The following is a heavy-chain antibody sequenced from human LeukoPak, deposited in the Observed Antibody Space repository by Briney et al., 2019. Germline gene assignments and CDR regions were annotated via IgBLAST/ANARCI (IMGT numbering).Heavy chain of an antibody. CDR1: GFTFSNYS. J-gene: IGHJ4*02. CDR2: ISRSGSYI. D-gene: IGHD6-19*01. Sequence: GGSLRLSCAGSGFTFSNYSMNWVRQAPGKGLEWVSTISRSGSYIWYADSVEGRFTISRDNAENSLYLRMNSLRVEDTAVYYCARASGYSSGWYDYWGQGTLVTVSS. V-gene: IGHV3-21*01. CDR3: ARASGYSSGWYDY.